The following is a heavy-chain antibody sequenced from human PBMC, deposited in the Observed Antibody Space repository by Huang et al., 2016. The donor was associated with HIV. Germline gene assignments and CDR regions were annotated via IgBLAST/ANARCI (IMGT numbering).Heavy chain of an antibody. Sequence: QVQLVQSGAEVKKPGASVKVSCKTSGYTFTTYGLNWVRQAPGQGLEWMGWISGNNGNTNAAQNSQVRVTMTTDTATNTVYMELRSRRSDDTAVYYCARDIWPYYDSSGYSPAYYWGQGTPVTVSS. V-gene: IGHV1-18*01. CDR3: ARDIWPYYDSSGYSPAYY. CDR1: GYTFTTYG. CDR2: ISGNNGNT. J-gene: IGHJ4*02. D-gene: IGHD3-22*01.